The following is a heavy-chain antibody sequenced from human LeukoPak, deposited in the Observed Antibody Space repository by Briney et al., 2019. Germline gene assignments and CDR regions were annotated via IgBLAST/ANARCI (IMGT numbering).Heavy chain of an antibody. CDR2: IKQDGSEK. V-gene: IGHV3-7*04. CDR1: EFTFSSYW. Sequence: GGSLRLSCAASEFTFSSYWMSWVRQAPGKGLEWVANIKQDGSEKYYVDSVKGRFTISRDNAKNSLYLQMNSLRAEDTAVYYCARAYYMDVWGKGTTVTVSS. J-gene: IGHJ6*03. CDR3: ARAYYMDV.